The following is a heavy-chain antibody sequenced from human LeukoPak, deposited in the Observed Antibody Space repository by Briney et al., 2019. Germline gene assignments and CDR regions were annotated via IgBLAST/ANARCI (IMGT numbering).Heavy chain of an antibody. D-gene: IGHD3/OR15-3a*01. CDR1: GGSISSDSYY. V-gene: IGHV4-39*01. J-gene: IGHJ4*02. Sequence: SETLSLTCIVSGGSISSDSYYWAWIRQPPGKGLQWIGSLYYSGSTYYNPSLKSRVTISVDTSKNQFSLKLSSVTAADTAVYYCASLPWTLQSFFDYWGQGTLVTVSS. CDR3: ASLPWTLQSFFDY. CDR2: LYYSGST.